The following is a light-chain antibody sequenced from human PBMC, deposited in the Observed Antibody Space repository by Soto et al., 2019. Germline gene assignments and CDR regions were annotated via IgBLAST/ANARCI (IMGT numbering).Light chain of an antibody. Sequence: QSALTQPASVSGSPGQSITISCTGTSSDVGGYNYVSWYQQHPGKAPKLMIYDVSNRPSGVSNRFSGSKSGNTASLTISGLQDADEADDYCSSSTSSSTLLYVFGTGTKVTVL. J-gene: IGLJ1*01. CDR1: SSDVGGYNY. V-gene: IGLV2-14*01. CDR3: SSSTSSSTLLYV. CDR2: DVS.